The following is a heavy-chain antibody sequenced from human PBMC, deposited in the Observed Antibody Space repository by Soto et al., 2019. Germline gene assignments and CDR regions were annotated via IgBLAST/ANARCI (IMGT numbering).Heavy chain of an antibody. CDR1: GGSVSSSSHY. V-gene: IGHV4-39*01. Sequence: QLQLQESGPGLVKPSETLSLTCSVSGGSVSSSSHYWAWIRQPPGKGLEWIWSMFYSGSTYYGPSPKSRVTMSVDTSQNQFSLKLSSVTAADTAVYYCARLDSYDILTGYYNLDRWGQGTLVTVSS. J-gene: IGHJ5*02. CDR3: ARLDSYDILTGYYNLDR. D-gene: IGHD3-9*01. CDR2: MFYSGST.